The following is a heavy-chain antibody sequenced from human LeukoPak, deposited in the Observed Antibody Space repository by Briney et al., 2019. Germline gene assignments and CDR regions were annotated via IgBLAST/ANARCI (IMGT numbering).Heavy chain of an antibody. CDR3: ARVGGYSPTDY. CDR2: ISGSGGSR. J-gene: IGHJ4*02. CDR1: GFTFSSYA. D-gene: IGHD5-18*01. V-gene: IGHV3-23*01. Sequence: HPGGSLRLSCAASGFTFSSYAMSWVRQAPGKGLEWVSVISGSGGSRYYADSVKGRFTISRDNAKNSLYLQMNSLRAEDTAVYYCARVGGYSPTDYWGQGTLVTVSS.